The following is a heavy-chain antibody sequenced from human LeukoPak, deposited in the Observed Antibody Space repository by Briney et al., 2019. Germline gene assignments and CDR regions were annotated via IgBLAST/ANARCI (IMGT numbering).Heavy chain of an antibody. CDR2: ISAYNGNT. CDR1: GYTFTSYG. J-gene: IGHJ4*02. Sequence: ASVKVSCTASGYTFTSYGISWVRQAPGQGLEWMGWISAYNGNTNYAQKLQGRVTMTTDTSTSTACMELRSLRSDDTAVYYCARLRRGYYFDYWGQGTLVTVSS. V-gene: IGHV1-18*01. D-gene: IGHD3-10*01. CDR3: ARLRRGYYFDY.